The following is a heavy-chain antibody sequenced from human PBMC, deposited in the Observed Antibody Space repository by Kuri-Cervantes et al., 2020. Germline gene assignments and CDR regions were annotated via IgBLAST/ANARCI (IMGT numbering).Heavy chain of an antibody. Sequence: SQTLSLTCAVYGGSFTGYYWNWLRQSPGKGLEWIGDISHLGNTNYNPSLKSRVTISAVTSRSQFSLKLSSVTAADTAVYYCANRARLGYNWFDPWGQGTLVTVSS. CDR1: GGSFTGYY. J-gene: IGHJ5*02. CDR2: ISHLGNT. D-gene: IGHD3-16*01. CDR3: ANRARLGYNWFDP. V-gene: IGHV4-34*01.